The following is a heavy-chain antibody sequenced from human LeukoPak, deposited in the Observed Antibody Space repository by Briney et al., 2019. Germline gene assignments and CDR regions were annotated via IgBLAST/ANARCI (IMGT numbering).Heavy chain of an antibody. CDR3: ARPRGPVVVVAALDY. J-gene: IGHJ4*02. D-gene: IGHD2-15*01. CDR1: GFTFSSYA. Sequence: GGSLRLSCAASGFTFSSYAMHWVRQAPGKALEYVSAISSNGGSTYYANSVKGRFTISRDNSKNTLYLQMASLRAEDMAVYYCARPRGPVVVVAALDYWGQGTLVTVSS. CDR2: ISSNGGST. V-gene: IGHV3-64*01.